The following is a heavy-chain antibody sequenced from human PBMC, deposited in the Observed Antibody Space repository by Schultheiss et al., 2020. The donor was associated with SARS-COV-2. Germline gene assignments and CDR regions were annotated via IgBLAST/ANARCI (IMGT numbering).Heavy chain of an antibody. Sequence: GGSLRLSCAASGFTFSSYDMHWVRQATGKGLEWVSAISGSGGSTYYADSVKGRFTISRDNAKNSLYLQMNSLRAEDTAVYYCASGYSYGYARIYYFDYWGQGTLVTVSS. J-gene: IGHJ4*02. CDR2: ISGSGGST. CDR3: ASGYSYGYARIYYFDY. V-gene: IGHV3-13*01. CDR1: GFTFSSYD. D-gene: IGHD5-18*01.